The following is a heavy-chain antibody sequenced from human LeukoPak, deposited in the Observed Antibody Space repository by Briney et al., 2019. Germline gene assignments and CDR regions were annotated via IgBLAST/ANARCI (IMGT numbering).Heavy chain of an antibody. CDR3: ARRLSGSYLGYFDY. J-gene: IGHJ4*02. CDR1: GGSISSYY. CDR2: IYHSGST. Sequence: PSETLSLTCTVSGGSISSYYWSWIRQPPGKGLEWIGYIYHSGSTYYNPSLKSRVTISVDRSKNQFSLKLSSVTAADTAVYYCARRLSGSYLGYFDYWGQGTLVTVSS. V-gene: IGHV4-59*12. D-gene: IGHD1-26*01.